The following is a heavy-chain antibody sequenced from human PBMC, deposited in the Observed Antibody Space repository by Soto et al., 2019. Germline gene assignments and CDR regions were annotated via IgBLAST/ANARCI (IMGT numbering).Heavy chain of an antibody. CDR2: ISWNSGSI. J-gene: IGHJ6*03. D-gene: IGHD2-2*01. Sequence: EVQLVESGGGLEQPGRSLRLSCAASGFTFDDYAMHWVRQTPGKGLEWVSGISWNSGSIGYADSVKGRFTISRDNAKNSLYLQMNSLRSEDTALYYCAKGYCSSTSCFYYYYMDVWGKGTTVTVSS. CDR3: AKGYCSSTSCFYYYYMDV. V-gene: IGHV3-9*01. CDR1: GFTFDDYA.